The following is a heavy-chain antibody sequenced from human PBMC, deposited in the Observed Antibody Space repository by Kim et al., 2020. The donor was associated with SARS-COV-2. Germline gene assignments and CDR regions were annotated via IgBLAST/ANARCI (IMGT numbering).Heavy chain of an antibody. J-gene: IGHJ4*01. Sequence: SETLSLPCTVSGGSISGSTSYWGWIRQPPGKGLEWIGSIFYSGSTYYNPSLRSRVTISVHTSTTQFSLKLNSVTAADTAVYYCARHVIAEHFDYWGHGTLVTVSS. V-gene: IGHV4-39*01. CDR2: IFYSGST. CDR3: ARHVIAEHFDY. D-gene: IGHD6-13*01. CDR1: GGSISGSTSY.